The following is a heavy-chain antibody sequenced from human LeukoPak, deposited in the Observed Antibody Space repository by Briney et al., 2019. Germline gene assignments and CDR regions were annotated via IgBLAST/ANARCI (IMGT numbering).Heavy chain of an antibody. CDR3: AKTTTGYSSGRYPAWPIDY. D-gene: IGHD2-15*01. V-gene: IGHV3-23*01. CDR2: IFGSGGSA. CDR1: GFTFGSYA. J-gene: IGHJ4*02. Sequence: GGSLRLSCAASGFTFGSYAMYWVRQAPGKGLEWVSGIFGSGGSAHYADSVKGRFTISRDNSKNTVYLLMDSLRAEDTAIYYCAKTTTGYSSGRYPAWPIDYWGQGTLVTVSS.